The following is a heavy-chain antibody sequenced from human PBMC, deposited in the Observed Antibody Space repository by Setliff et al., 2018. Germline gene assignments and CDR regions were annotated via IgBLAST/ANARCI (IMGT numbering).Heavy chain of an antibody. D-gene: IGHD3-16*01. CDR3: ARELGTDAFDM. CDR1: GYTFTSYH. Sequence: ASVKVSCKASGYTFTSYHIHWVRQAPGQGPEWMGVINPSGGSTTYAQKFQGRVTMTRDTSTSTVYMELSSLRSEDTAVYYCARELGTDAFDMWGQGTMVTVS. CDR2: INPSGGST. J-gene: IGHJ3*02. V-gene: IGHV1-46*01.